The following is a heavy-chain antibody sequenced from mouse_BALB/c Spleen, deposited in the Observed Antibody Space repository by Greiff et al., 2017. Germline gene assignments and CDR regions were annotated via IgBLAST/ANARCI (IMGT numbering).Heavy chain of an antibody. V-gene: IGHV5-17*02. D-gene: IGHD4-1*01. CDR2: ISSGSSTI. J-gene: IGHJ4*01. CDR1: GFTFSSFG. CDR3: ARRDWDEAMGY. Sequence: EVQLVESGGGLVQPGGSRKLSCAASGFTFSSFGMHWVRQAPEKGLEWVAYISSGSSTIYYADTVKGRFTISRDNPKNTLFLQMTSLRSEDTAMYYCARRDWDEAMGYWGQGTSVTVSS.